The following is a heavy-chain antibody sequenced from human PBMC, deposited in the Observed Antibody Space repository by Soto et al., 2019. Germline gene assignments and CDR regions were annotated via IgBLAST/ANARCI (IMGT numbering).Heavy chain of an antibody. CDR1: GGTFSSYA. CDR2: IIPIFGTA. V-gene: IGHV1-69*05. CDR3: ARCNWGGSDSYYYYGMDV. Sequence: QVQLVQSGAEVKKPGSSVKVSCKASGGTFSSYAISWVRQAPGQGLEWMGGIIPIFGTANYAQKFQGRVTITSAXXTXAXXMELSSRRSEDTAVYYCARCNWGGSDSYYYYGMDVWGQGTTVTVSS. D-gene: IGHD7-27*01. J-gene: IGHJ6*02.